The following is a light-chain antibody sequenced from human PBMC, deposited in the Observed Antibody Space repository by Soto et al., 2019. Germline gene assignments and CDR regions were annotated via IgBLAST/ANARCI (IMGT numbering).Light chain of an antibody. Sequence: DIQMTQSPSTLSASVGGRVTITCRASQSINTWLAWYQQKPGKATKLLIYRASTLESGVPSRFSGSGSGTEFTLTISSLQPDDFPTYYCQHYNTYSGTFGPGTKVDI. CDR1: QSINTW. CDR3: QHYNTYSGT. CDR2: RAS. V-gene: IGKV1-5*03. J-gene: IGKJ3*01.